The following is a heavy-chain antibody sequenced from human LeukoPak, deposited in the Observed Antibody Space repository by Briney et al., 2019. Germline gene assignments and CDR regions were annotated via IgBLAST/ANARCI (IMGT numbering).Heavy chain of an antibody. J-gene: IGHJ5*02. CDR1: GGSISSHY. D-gene: IGHD2-8*01. Sequence: PSETLSLTCTVSGGSISSHYWSWIRQPPGKGLEWIGYIYYSGSTYYNPSLKSRVTISVDTSKNQFSLKLSSVTAADTAVYYCARPRSRVSWFDPWGQGTLVTVSS. CDR2: IYYSGST. CDR3: ARPRSRVSWFDP. V-gene: IGHV4-59*04.